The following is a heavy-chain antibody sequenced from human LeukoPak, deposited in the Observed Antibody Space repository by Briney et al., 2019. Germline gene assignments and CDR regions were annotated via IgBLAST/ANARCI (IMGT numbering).Heavy chain of an antibody. D-gene: IGHD1-26*01. CDR2: IYYSGST. Sequence: PSETLSLTCTVSGGSISSYYWSWIRQPPGKELEWIGYIYYSGSTNYNPSLKSRVTISVDTSKNQFSLKLSSVTAADTAVYYCARDYSGSYSFDYWGQGTLVTVSS. J-gene: IGHJ4*02. CDR1: GGSISSYY. CDR3: ARDYSGSYSFDY. V-gene: IGHV4-59*01.